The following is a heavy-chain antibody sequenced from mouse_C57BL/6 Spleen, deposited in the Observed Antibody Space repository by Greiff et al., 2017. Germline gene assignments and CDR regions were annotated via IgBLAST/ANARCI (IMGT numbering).Heavy chain of an antibody. CDR1: GYTFTGYW. CDR3: ARHYYGSSYYFDY. V-gene: IGHV1-9*01. D-gene: IGHD1-1*01. CDR2: ILPGSGST. Sequence: QVQLQQSGAELMKPGASVKLSCKATGYTFTGYWIEWVKQRPGHGLEWIGEILPGSGSTNYNGKFKGKATFTADTSSNTAYMQLSSLTTEDSAIYYCARHYYGSSYYFDYWGQGTTLTVSS. J-gene: IGHJ2*01.